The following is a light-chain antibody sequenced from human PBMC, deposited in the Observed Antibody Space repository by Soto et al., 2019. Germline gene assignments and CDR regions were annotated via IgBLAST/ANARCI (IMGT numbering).Light chain of an antibody. J-gene: IGKJ1*01. Sequence: EIVLTQSPGTLSLSPGERATLSCRASQSVSSNYLAWYQQKPGQAPRLLISGASSRATGIPDRFSGSGSGTDFTLTISSLQSEDYGVYFCQQYVNWPKTFGHGTKVDIK. CDR3: QQYVNWPKT. CDR2: GAS. CDR1: QSVSSNY. V-gene: IGKV3-20*01.